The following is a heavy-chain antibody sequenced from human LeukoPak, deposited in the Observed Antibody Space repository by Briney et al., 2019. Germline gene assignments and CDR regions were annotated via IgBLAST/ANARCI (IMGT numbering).Heavy chain of an antibody. J-gene: IGHJ5*02. V-gene: IGHV1-8*01. CDR1: GYTFTSYD. Sequence: ASVKVSCKASGYTFTSYDINWVRQATGQGLEWMGWMNPNSGNTGYAQKFQGRVTMTRNTSISTAYMELSSLRSEATAVYYCARGDWELLLGDPWGQGTLVTVST. D-gene: IGHD1-26*01. CDR3: ARGDWELLLGDP. CDR2: MNPNSGNT.